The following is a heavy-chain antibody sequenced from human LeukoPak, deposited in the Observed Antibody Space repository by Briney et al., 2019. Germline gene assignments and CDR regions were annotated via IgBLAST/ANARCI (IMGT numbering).Heavy chain of an antibody. CDR1: GFTFSSYA. CDR2: ISYDGSNK. J-gene: IGHJ4*02. Sequence: LPGGSLRLSCAASGFTFSSYAMHWVRQAPGKGLEWVAVISYDGSNKYYADSVKGRFTISRDNSKNTLYLQMNSLRAEDTAVYYCASELLNVDTAMVTFDYWGQGTLVTVSS. CDR3: ASELLNVDTAMVTFDY. D-gene: IGHD5-18*01. V-gene: IGHV3-30-3*01.